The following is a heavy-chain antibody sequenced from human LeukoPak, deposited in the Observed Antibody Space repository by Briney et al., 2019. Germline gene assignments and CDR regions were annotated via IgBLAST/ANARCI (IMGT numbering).Heavy chain of an antibody. CDR3: VKSGGYYYMDA. D-gene: IGHD2-15*01. CDR2: ISWNSDII. V-gene: IGHV3-9*01. Sequence: GGSLRLSCAASGVFFHDFAMHWVRQSPGKGLEWVANISWNSDIILYANSVKGRFTISRDTDRDSLYMEMNSLRREDTALYYCVKSGGYYYMDAWGKGTTVIVSS. CDR1: GVFFHDFA. J-gene: IGHJ6*03.